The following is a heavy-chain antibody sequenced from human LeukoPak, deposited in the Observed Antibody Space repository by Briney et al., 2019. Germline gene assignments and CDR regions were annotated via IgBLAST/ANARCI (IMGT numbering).Heavy chain of an antibody. CDR1: GGSISSSSYY. CDR3: ARGRSFCSGGSCYGIWFDP. Sequence: PSETLSLTCTVSGGSISSSSYYWSWIRQPAGKGLERIGRIYTSGSTNDNPSLKSRVTISVDTSKNQFSLKLSSVTAADTAVYYCARGRSFCSGGSCYGIWFDPWGQGTLVTVSS. D-gene: IGHD2-15*01. J-gene: IGHJ5*02. V-gene: IGHV4-61*02. CDR2: IYTSGST.